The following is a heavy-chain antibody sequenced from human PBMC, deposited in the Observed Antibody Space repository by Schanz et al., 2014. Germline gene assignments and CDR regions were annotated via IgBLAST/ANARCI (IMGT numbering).Heavy chain of an antibody. CDR3: ARDRGYCSGGSCLTFDY. CDR1: GFDFNSYS. CDR2: ISSSGSYI. V-gene: IGHV3-21*01. J-gene: IGHJ4*02. Sequence: EVQLVESGGGLVQPGGSLRLSCEASGFDFNSYSMNWVRQAPGKGLEWVSSISSSGSYIHYADSVKGRFTISRDNSKNTLYLQMNTLRAEDTAVYYCARDRGYCSGGSCLTFDYWGQGTLXTVSS. D-gene: IGHD2-15*01.